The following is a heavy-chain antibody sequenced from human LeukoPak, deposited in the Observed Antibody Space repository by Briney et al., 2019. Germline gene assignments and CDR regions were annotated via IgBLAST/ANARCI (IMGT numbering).Heavy chain of an antibody. V-gene: IGHV1-69*04. CDR2: IIPILGIA. D-gene: IGHD6-19*01. CDR1: GGTFSSYA. Sequence: ASVKVSCKASGGTFSSYAISWVRQAPGQGPEWMGRIIPILGIANYAQKFQGRVTITADKSTSTAYMELSSLRSEDTAVYYCARSALAVAGTYGYWGQGTLVTVSS. CDR3: ARSALAVAGTYGY. J-gene: IGHJ4*02.